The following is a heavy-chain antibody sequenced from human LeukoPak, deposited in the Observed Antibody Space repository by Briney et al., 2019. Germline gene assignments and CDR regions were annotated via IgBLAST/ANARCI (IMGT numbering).Heavy chain of an antibody. CDR3: ARHPRQTYYYYMDV. CDR1: GFTFSDYY. CDR2: VYYTGST. J-gene: IGHJ6*03. Sequence: KAGGSLRLSCAASGFTFSDYYMSWIRQAPGKGLEWLGSVYYTGSTYYDLSLKSRVTISVDTSKNQFSLKVNSVTAADTAVYYCARHPRQTYYYYMDVWGKGTTVIISS. D-gene: IGHD6-25*01. V-gene: IGHV4-39*01.